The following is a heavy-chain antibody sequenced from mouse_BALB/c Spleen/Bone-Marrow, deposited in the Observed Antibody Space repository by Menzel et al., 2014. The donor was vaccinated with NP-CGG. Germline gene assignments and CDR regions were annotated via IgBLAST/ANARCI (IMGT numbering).Heavy chain of an antibody. J-gene: IGHJ3*01. CDR3: XXEXLWSFFTF. CDR1: GYTFTYYT. CDR2: INPTSNYT. Sequence: VQLQQSGAELARPGASVMMSCRTSGYTFTYYTMYWVKQRPGQGLEWIGYINPTSNYTNYNQKFKDKATLTADTSSNTAYMQLSSLTSEDSAXXXXXXEXLWSFFTFWGQGTLVTVSA. V-gene: IGHV1-4*01.